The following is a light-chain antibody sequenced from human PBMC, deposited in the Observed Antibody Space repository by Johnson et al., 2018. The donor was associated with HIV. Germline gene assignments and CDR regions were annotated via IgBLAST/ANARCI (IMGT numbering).Light chain of an antibody. CDR2: ENN. Sequence: QSVLTQPPSVSAAPGQKVTISCSGSSSNIGNNYVSWYQQLPGTAPKLLIYENNKRPSGIPDRFSGSKSGTSATLGITGLQTGDAADYYCGTWDSSLSAGIFGTVTKVTVL. V-gene: IGLV1-51*02. CDR3: GTWDSSLSAGI. CDR1: SSNIGNNY. J-gene: IGLJ1*01.